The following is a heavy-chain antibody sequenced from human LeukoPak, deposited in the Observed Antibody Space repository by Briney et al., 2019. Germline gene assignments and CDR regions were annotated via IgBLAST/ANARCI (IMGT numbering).Heavy chain of an antibody. CDR1: GGSIRSYY. J-gene: IGHJ5*02. V-gene: IGHV4-4*07. D-gene: IGHD6-25*01. CDR3: ARDSHHSQRAYNWFDP. Sequence: SETLSLTCTVSGGSIRSYYWSWIRRPAGEGLEWIGRIYTSGSTNYNPSLKSRVTMSVDTSKNQFSLKLSSVTAADTAVYYCARDSHHSQRAYNWFDPWGQGTLVTVSS. CDR2: IYTSGST.